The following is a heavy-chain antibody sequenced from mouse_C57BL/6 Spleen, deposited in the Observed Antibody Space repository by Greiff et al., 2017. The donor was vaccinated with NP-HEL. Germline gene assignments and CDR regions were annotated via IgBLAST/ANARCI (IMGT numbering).Heavy chain of an antibody. V-gene: IGHV3-6*01. J-gene: IGHJ3*01. CDR1: GYSITSGYY. Sequence: VQLQQSGPGLVKPSQSLSLTCSVTGYSITSGYYWNWIRQFPGNKLEWMGYISYDGRNNYNPSLKNRISITRDTSKNQFFLKLNSVTTEDTATYYCARGGWLLPFAYWGQGTLVTVSA. D-gene: IGHD2-3*01. CDR2: ISYDGRN. CDR3: ARGGWLLPFAY.